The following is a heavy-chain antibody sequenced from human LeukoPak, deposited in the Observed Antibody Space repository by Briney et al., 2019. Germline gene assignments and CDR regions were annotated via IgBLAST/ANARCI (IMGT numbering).Heavy chain of an antibody. CDR3: ARDLVWSYYFDY. J-gene: IGHJ4*02. CDR1: GFTFSSYA. Sequence: GGSLRLSCAASGFTFSSYAMSWVRQAPGKGLEWVSAISGSGGSTYYADSVKGRFTISRDNSKNTLYLQMNSLRAEDTAVYYCARDLVWSYYFDYWGQGTLVTVSS. CDR2: ISGSGGST. D-gene: IGHD3-10*01. V-gene: IGHV3-23*01.